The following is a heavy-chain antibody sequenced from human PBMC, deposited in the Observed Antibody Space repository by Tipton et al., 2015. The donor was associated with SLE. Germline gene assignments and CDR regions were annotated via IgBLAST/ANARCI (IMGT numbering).Heavy chain of an antibody. CDR1: GYTFSDYD. D-gene: IGHD5-24*01. Sequence: QLVQSGAEVKKPGASVRVSCKASGYTFSDYDINWVRQASGQGLEWMGWLNPNSGNTGHAQKFQGRVTMTRDTSINTAYMELSSLRPDDTAVYYCARDVEMATVVFDLWGQGTLVTVSS. V-gene: IGHV1-8*01. CDR2: LNPNSGNT. CDR3: ARDVEMATVVFDL. J-gene: IGHJ4*02.